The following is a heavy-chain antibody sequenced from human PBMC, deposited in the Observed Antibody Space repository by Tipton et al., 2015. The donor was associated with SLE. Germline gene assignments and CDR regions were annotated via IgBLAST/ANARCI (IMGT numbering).Heavy chain of an antibody. CDR2: IYDSGST. CDR3: VRMGYNYGLDY. D-gene: IGHD3-10*01. Sequence: TLSLTCAVYGGSFSGYYWSWIRQPPGKGLEWIGYIYDSGSTNYNPSVKSRLTISVDTSKNQFFLKLRSVSAADTAVYYCVRMGYNYGLDYWGQGALVTVSS. CDR1: GGSFSGYY. V-gene: IGHV4-34*01. J-gene: IGHJ4*02.